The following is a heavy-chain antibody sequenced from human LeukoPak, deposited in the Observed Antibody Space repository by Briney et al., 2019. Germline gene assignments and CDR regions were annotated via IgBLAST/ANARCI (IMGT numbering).Heavy chain of an antibody. CDR1: GVPFSNYY. CDR2: INHSGYT. Sequence: SETQSVTCGVSGVPFSNYYWSWVRQSPTQGLEWIGEINHSGYTNYNPSLKSRVTMSIDTSKNQFSLKLTSVTAADAGVYYCTRAVAGHPDWGQGTLVTVSS. CDR3: TRAVAGHPD. J-gene: IGHJ4*02. D-gene: IGHD6-19*01. V-gene: IGHV4-34*01.